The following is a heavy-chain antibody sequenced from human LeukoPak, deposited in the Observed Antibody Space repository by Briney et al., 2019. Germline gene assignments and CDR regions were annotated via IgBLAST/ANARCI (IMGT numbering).Heavy chain of an antibody. CDR1: GYTFTSYG. CDR2: ISAYNGNT. Sequence: GASVKVSCKASGYTFTSYGISWVRQAPGQGLEWMGWISAYNGNTNYAQKLQGRVTMTTDTSTSTAYMELRSLRSDDTAVYYCARANRWELAEYFQHWGQGTLATVSS. V-gene: IGHV1-18*01. D-gene: IGHD1-26*01. J-gene: IGHJ1*01. CDR3: ARANRWELAEYFQH.